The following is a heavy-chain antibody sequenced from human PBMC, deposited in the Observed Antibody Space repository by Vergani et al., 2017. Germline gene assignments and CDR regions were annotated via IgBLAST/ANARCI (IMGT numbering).Heavy chain of an antibody. Sequence: VQLVESGGGVVQPGRSLRLYCAASGFTFSSYAMSWVRQAPGKGLEWVSAISGSGGSTYYADSVKGRFTISRDNSKNTLYLQMNSLRAKDTAVYYCAKELGWLRSYFDYWDQGTLVTVSS. V-gene: IGHV3-23*04. D-gene: IGHD5-12*01. J-gene: IGHJ4*02. CDR3: AKELGWLRSYFDY. CDR2: ISGSGGST. CDR1: GFTFSSYA.